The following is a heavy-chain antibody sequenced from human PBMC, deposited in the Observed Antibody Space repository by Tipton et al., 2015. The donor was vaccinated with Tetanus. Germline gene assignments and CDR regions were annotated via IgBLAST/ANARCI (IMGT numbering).Heavy chain of an antibody. CDR2: ISGGGHNT. V-gene: IGHV3-23*01. CDR3: TKDVGIVLFDY. J-gene: IGHJ4*02. CDR1: GFTFSDYT. D-gene: IGHD2-8*01. Sequence: GSLRLSCGASGFTFSDYTMAWVRQAPGEGLEWVSTISGGGHNTHYADSVQGRFTISRDNSKNTMYLQMNSLRAEDTAVYYCTKDVGIVLFDYWGQGTLVTVSS.